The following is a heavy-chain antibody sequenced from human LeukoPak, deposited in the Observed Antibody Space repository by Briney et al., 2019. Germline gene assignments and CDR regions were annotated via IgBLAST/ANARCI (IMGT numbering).Heavy chain of an antibody. V-gene: IGHV3-30*03. CDR3: AREGIVVLPYYFDY. D-gene: IGHD3-10*01. CDR2: ISYDGSNK. CDR1: GFTFSSYS. Sequence: GGSLRLSCAASGFTFSSYSMSWVRQAPGKGLEWVAVISYDGSNKYYADSVKGRFTTSRDNAKNSLSLQMNSLRADDTAVYYCAREGIVVLPYYFDYWGQGSLVTVSS. J-gene: IGHJ4*02.